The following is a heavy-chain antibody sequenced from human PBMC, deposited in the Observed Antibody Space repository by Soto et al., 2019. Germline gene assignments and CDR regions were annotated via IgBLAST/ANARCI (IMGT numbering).Heavy chain of an antibody. V-gene: IGHV4-30-4*01. CDR1: GGSISSGDYY. J-gene: IGHJ6*02. Sequence: SETLSLTCTVSGGSISSGDYYWSWIRQPPGKGLEWIGYIYYSGSTYYNPSLKSRVTISVDTSKNQFSLKLSSVTAADTAVYYCARDDKWELGMDVWGQGTTVT. D-gene: IGHD1-26*01. CDR3: ARDDKWELGMDV. CDR2: IYYSGST.